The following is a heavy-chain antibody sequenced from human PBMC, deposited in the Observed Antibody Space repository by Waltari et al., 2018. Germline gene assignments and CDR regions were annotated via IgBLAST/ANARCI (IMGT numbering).Heavy chain of an antibody. J-gene: IGHJ4*02. Sequence: QVQLVQSGAEVKKPGASVKVSCKASGYTFTGYYMHWVRQAPGQGLEWMGRINPNSGGTNYAQKFQGRVTMTRDTSISTAYMELSRLRSDDTAVYYCARGEYYYDSSGSRFDYWGQGTLVTVSS. CDR3: ARGEYYYDSSGSRFDY. V-gene: IGHV1-2*06. D-gene: IGHD3-22*01. CDR2: INPNSGGT. CDR1: GYTFTGYY.